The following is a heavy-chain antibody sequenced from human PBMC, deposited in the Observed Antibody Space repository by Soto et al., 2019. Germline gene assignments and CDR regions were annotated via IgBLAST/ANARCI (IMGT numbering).Heavy chain of an antibody. D-gene: IGHD2-8*01. J-gene: IGHJ4*02. CDR1: GYTFTSYD. V-gene: IGHV1-8*01. CDR2: MNPNNNNT. Sequence: QVQLVQSGAEVKKPGASVKVSCKASGYTFTSYDINWVRQATGQGLEWMGWMNPNNNNTGYAQKFQGRVTMTSNTSISTAYLELSSLGSEDTAVYYCARGPHPYFNDYWGQGTLVTVSS. CDR3: ARGPHPYFNDY.